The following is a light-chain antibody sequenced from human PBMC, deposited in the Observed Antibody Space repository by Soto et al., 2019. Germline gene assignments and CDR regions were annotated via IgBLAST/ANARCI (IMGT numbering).Light chain of an antibody. J-gene: IGLJ2*01. CDR3: AAWDDSLNAVV. CDR1: SSNIGSNT. Sequence: QSVLTQPPSASGTPGQRVTISCSGSSSNIGSNTVNWYQQHPGTAPKLLIYSNNQRPSGVPDRFSGSKSGTSASLAISGLQSEDEADYYCAAWDDSLNAVVFGGGTKLTVL. CDR2: SNN. V-gene: IGLV1-44*01.